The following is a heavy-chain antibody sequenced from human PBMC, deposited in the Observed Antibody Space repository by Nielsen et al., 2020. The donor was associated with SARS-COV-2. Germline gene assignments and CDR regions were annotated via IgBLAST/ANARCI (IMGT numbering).Heavy chain of an antibody. CDR3: ATQTHDYSNYYYYYMDV. Sequence: GESLKISCVASGFTFSSYSMNWVRQAPGKGLEWVSYISITSSTIYYADSVKGRFTISRDNAKNSLYLQMNSLRAEDTAVYYCATQTHDYSNYYYYYMDVWGKGTTVTVSS. V-gene: IGHV3-48*04. J-gene: IGHJ6*03. CDR2: ISITSSTI. CDR1: GFTFSSYS. D-gene: IGHD4-11*01.